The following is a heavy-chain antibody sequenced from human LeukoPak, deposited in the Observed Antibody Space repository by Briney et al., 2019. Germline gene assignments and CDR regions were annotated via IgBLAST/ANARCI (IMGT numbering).Heavy chain of an antibody. J-gene: IGHJ4*02. V-gene: IGHV3-48*01. Sequence: RTGGSLRLSCAASGFTFSSYAMSWVRQAPGKGLEWVSYISSSSSARYYADSVKGRFTISRDDARNSLYLQMNSLRAEDTALYYCARMSGSRLPGYWGQGTLVTVSS. CDR2: ISSSSSAR. D-gene: IGHD3-3*01. CDR3: ARMSGSRLPGY. CDR1: GFTFSSYA.